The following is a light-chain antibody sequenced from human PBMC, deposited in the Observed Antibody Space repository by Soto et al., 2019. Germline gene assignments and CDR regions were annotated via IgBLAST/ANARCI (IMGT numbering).Light chain of an antibody. CDR2: EVS. J-gene: IGLJ2*01. CDR3: SSYSSTTTL. CDR1: SPDFRV. Sequence: QSVLTQPASVSVSPGQSITISCSGISPDFRVSWYQHFPGKAPKLLIFEVSNRPSGVSPRFSGSTSGNMAFLTISGLQSEDEGLYQCSSYSSTTTLFGGGTKLTVL. V-gene: IGLV2-14*01.